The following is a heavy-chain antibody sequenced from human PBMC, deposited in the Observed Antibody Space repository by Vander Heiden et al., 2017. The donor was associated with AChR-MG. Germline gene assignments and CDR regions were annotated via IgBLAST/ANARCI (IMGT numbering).Heavy chain of an antibody. Sequence: EVQLVESGGGLVQPGGSLRLFCAASGFTFSSYSMNWVRQARGKGLEWVSDNSSSSSTRDYADSVEGRFTISRDNAKNSLYLQMNSLRDEDTAVYYCARGRGWYRNWFDPWGQGTLVTVAS. J-gene: IGHJ5*02. CDR1: GFTFSSYS. D-gene: IGHD6-19*01. CDR2: NSSSSSTR. CDR3: ARGRGWYRNWFDP. V-gene: IGHV3-48*02.